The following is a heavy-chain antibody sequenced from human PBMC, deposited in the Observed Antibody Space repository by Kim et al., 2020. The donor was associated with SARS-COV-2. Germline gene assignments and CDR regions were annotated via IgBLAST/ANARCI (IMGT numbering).Heavy chain of an antibody. Sequence: NPSLKSRVTISVDTSKNQFSLKLSSVTAADTAVYYCASLAVGIGHWYFDLWGRGTLVTVSS. J-gene: IGHJ2*01. D-gene: IGHD2-15*01. CDR3: ASLAVGIGHWYFDL. V-gene: IGHV4-39*01.